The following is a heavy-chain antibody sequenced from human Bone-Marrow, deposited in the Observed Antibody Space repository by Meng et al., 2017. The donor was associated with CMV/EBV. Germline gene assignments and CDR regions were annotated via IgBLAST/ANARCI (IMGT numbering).Heavy chain of an antibody. CDR3: VRGMGTD. CDR1: GFTFETYW. V-gene: IGHV3-74*03. J-gene: IGHJ4*02. Sequence: GESLKISCGASGFTFETYWMHWVRQAAGKGLVWVSRINAEGTMITYADSVKGRFTISRDNAKRTHNLQMNSLRMEDSAVYYCVRGMGTDWGQGTMVTVSS. D-gene: IGHD5-24*01. CDR2: INAEGTMI.